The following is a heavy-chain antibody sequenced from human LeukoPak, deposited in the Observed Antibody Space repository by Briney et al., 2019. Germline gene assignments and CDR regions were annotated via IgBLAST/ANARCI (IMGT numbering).Heavy chain of an antibody. CDR2: IYSGGST. Sequence: ETLSLTCAVYGGSFSGYYWSWIRQPPGKGLEWVSVIYSGGSTYYADSVKGRFTTSRDNSKNTLYLQMNSLRAEDTAVYYCARTGEFGELQHTGMDVWGQGTTVTVSS. D-gene: IGHD3-10*01. J-gene: IGHJ6*02. CDR3: ARTGEFGELQHTGMDV. V-gene: IGHV3-66*01. CDR1: GGSFSGYY.